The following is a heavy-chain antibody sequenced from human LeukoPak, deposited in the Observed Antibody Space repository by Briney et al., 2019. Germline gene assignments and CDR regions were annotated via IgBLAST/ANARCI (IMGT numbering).Heavy chain of an antibody. D-gene: IGHD2-15*01. CDR1: GFTFSNYW. CDR2: INSDGSIT. V-gene: IGHV3-74*03. J-gene: IGHJ4*02. CDR3: ARGGYCSGGACYRGFDS. Sequence: SGGSLRLSCAASGFTFSNYWMQWVRQAPGKGLVWVSRINSDGSITTYADSVKGRFTVSRDNAKNSLFLQMNSLRDEDSAVYYCARGGYCSGGACYRGFDSWGQGTLVTVSS.